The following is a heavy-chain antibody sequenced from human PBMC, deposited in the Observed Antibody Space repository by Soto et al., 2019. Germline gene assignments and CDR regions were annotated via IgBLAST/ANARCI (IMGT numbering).Heavy chain of an antibody. D-gene: IGHD6-19*01. V-gene: IGHV3-23*01. Sequence: EVQLLESGGGLVEPGGSLRLSCATSGFTFSNYDMSWVRQAPGKGLEWVSSIGSSGTTTYYADSVKGRFTISRGNSKYTLDLQRNSLRVEDTAVYYGAKLVVSSGCMYWGQGTLVTVSS. CDR3: AKLVVSSGCMY. J-gene: IGHJ4*02. CDR1: GFTFSNYD. CDR2: IGSSGTTT.